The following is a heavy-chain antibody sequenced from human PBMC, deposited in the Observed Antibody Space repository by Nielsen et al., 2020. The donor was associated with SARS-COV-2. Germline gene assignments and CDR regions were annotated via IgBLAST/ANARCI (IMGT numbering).Heavy chain of an antibody. CDR3: TRDPGYYHGMDV. CDR1: GDSVSSSSVA. J-gene: IGHJ6*02. CDR2: IYYRSKWFY. Sequence: SQTLSLTCVISGDSVSSSSVAWNWLRQSPSRCLEWLGRIYYRSKWFYEYATFVRSRITIDPDTSKNHFSLHLNSVTSEDTAMYYCTRDPGYYHGMDVWGQGTTVIVSS. V-gene: IGHV6-1*01.